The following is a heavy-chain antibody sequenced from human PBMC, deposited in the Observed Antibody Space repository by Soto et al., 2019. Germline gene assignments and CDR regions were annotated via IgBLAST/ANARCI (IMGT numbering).Heavy chain of an antibody. CDR1: GFTVSTNY. CDR2: LYSGGST. CDR3: ARHRAAFSSAFDY. Sequence: EVQLVETGGGSIQPGGSLRLSCAVSGFTVSTNYMSCVRQAPGKGLEWVSALYSGGSTYYADSVKGRFTISRDNSKNTLHLQMNGLRAEETALDYGARHRAAFSSAFDYWGQGTLVTVSS. J-gene: IGHJ4*02. V-gene: IGHV3-53*02. D-gene: IGHD3-3*02.